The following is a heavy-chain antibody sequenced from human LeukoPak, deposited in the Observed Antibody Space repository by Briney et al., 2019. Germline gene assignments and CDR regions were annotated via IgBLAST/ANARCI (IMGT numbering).Heavy chain of an antibody. CDR3: ASYGSGSQSYYYYGMDV. CDR1: GFTFSTYG. Sequence: GRSLRLSCEASGFTFSTYGMHWVRQAPGKGLEWVAVIWYDGSNKNYADSVKGRFTISRDNSKNTLYLQMNSLRAEDTAVYYCASYGSGSQSYYYYGMDVWGQGTTVTVSS. J-gene: IGHJ6*02. V-gene: IGHV3-33*01. D-gene: IGHD3-10*01. CDR2: IWYDGSNK.